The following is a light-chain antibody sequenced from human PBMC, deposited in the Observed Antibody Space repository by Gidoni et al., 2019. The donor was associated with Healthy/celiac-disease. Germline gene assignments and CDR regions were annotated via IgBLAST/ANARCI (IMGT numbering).Light chain of an antibody. CDR2: TAS. CDR3: QQGYSTPRT. J-gene: IGKJ1*01. V-gene: IGKV1-39*01. Sequence: DIQLPQPPSSLSTSVGDRVTITCRASQSISSYLNWYQQKPGKAPKLLIYTASSLQSGVPSRFSGSGSGTDFTLTISSLQPEDFAAYYCQQGYSTPRTFGQGTKVEIK. CDR1: QSISSY.